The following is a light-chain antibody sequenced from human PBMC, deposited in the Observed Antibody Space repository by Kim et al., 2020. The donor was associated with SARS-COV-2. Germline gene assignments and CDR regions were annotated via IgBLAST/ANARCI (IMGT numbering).Light chain of an antibody. CDR3: QTWDSTTVF. J-gene: IGLJ2*01. Sequence: SVSPGQTASITCSGNQLGYKYACWYQQKPGQPPVLVIYQDTKRPSGIPVRFSGSNSGNTATLTISGTQAMDEADYYCQTWDSTTVFFGGGTQLTVL. V-gene: IGLV3-1*01. CDR2: QDT. CDR1: QLGYKY.